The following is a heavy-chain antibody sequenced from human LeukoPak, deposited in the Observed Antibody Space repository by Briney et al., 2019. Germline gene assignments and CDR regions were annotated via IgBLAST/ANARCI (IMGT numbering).Heavy chain of an antibody. CDR1: GFTFSSYA. D-gene: IGHD3-3*01. CDR2: ISYDGSNK. Sequence: LPGRSLRLSCAASGFTFSSYAMHWVRQAPGKGLEWVAVISYDGSNKYYADSVKGRFTISRDNSKNTLDLQLNSLRAEDTAVYYCARGSAIFGVVITPYYYYGMDVWGQGTTVTASS. V-gene: IGHV3-30-3*01. J-gene: IGHJ6*02. CDR3: ARGSAIFGVVITPYYYYGMDV.